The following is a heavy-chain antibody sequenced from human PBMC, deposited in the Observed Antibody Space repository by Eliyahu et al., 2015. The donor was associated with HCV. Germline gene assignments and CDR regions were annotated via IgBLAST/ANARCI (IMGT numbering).Heavy chain of an antibody. V-gene: IGHV1-2*02. J-gene: IGHJ6*02. CDR3: AREGVPAASPPTSYGMDV. CDR1: GYTXTGXX. CDR2: INPNSGGT. Sequence: QVQLVQSGAEVKKPXASVXVSCXASGYTXTGXXRHWVRQAPGQGLEWMGWINPNSGGTNXAQKXQGRVTMTRDTSISTAYMELSRLRSDDTAVYYCAREGVPAASPPTSYGMDVWGQGTTVTVSS. D-gene: IGHD2-2*01.